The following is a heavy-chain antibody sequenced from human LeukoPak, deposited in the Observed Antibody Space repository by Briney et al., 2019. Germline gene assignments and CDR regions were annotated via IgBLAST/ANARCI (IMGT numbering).Heavy chain of an antibody. CDR3: ARALGDYYDSSGYSN. CDR2: IIPIFGTA. CDR1: GGTFSSYA. J-gene: IGHJ4*02. D-gene: IGHD3-22*01. Sequence: ASVKVSCKASGGTFSSYAISWVRQAPGQGLEWMGGIIPIFGTANYAQKFQGRVTITADESTSTAYMEPSSLRSEDTAVYYCARALGDYYDSSGYSNWGQGTLVTVSS. V-gene: IGHV1-69*13.